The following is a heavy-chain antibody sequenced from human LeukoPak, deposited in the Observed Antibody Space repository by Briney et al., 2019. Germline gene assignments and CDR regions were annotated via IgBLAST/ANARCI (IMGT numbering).Heavy chain of an antibody. CDR2: IYTSGST. CDR3: ARDQGGTEDYDFWSGYSDWFDP. V-gene: IGHV4-4*07. CDR1: GGSISSYY. J-gene: IGHJ5*02. Sequence: ASETLSLTCTVSGGSISSYYWSWIRQPAGKGLEWIGRIYTSGSTNYNPSLKSRVTMSVDTSKNQFSLKLSSVTAADTAVYYCARDQGGTEDYDFWSGYSDWFDPWGQGTLVTVSS. D-gene: IGHD3-3*01.